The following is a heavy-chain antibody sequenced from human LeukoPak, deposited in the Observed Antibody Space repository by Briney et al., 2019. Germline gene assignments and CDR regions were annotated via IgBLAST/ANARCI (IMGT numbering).Heavy chain of an antibody. CDR2: ISFSRRYI. V-gene: IGHV3-21*01. CDR1: GFTFSSYS. CDR3: ARDLYCSGGSCYSHYFDY. D-gene: IGHD2-15*01. Sequence: GGSLRLSCAASGFTFSSYSMKWVRQAPGKGLEWVSCISFSRRYIYYADAVKGRFTIFRDNAKNSLYLQMNSLRAENTAVYYCARDLYCSGGSCYSHYFDYWGQGTLVTVSS. J-gene: IGHJ4*02.